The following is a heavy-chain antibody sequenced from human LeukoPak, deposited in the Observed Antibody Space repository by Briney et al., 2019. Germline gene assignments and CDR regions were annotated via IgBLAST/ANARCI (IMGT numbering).Heavy chain of an antibody. D-gene: IGHD1-1*01. J-gene: IGHJ4*02. CDR1: GFTFSSYG. Sequence: GGSLRLSCAASGFTFSSYGMHWVRQAPGKGLEWVAVISYDGSNKYYADSVKGRFTISRDNSKNTLYLQMNSLRAEDTAVYYCARDLRATTSPGSPQYWGQGTLVTVSS. CDR2: ISYDGSNK. CDR3: ARDLRATTSPGSPQY. V-gene: IGHV3-30*03.